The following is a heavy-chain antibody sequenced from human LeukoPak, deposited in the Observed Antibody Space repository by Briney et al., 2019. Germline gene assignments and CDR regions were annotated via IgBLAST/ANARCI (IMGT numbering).Heavy chain of an antibody. J-gene: IGHJ3*02. CDR1: GYTFSDNY. CDR3: AREFMRVTAFDI. Sequence: GASVKVSCKASGYTFSDNYIHWVRQAPGQGLEWMGWINPHSGGTNYGENFQGRVTLTRDTSISTAYMDLSSLISDDKAVYYCAREFMRVTAFDIWGQGTMVTVSS. CDR2: INPHSGGT. D-gene: IGHD2-21*02. V-gene: IGHV1-2*02.